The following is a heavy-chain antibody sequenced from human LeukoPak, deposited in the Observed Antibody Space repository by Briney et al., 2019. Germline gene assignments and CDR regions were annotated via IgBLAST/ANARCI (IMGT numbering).Heavy chain of an antibody. Sequence: PGGSLRLSCAASGFTVSSNYMSWVRQAPGKGLEWVSVIYSGGSTYYADSVEGRFTNSRDNSKNTLNLQMNSLRAEDTAVYYCARDRAYSGRVGYFDYWGQGTLVTVSS. CDR1: GFTVSSNY. J-gene: IGHJ4*02. V-gene: IGHV3-53*01. CDR3: ARDRAYSGRVGYFDY. CDR2: IYSGGST. D-gene: IGHD1-26*01.